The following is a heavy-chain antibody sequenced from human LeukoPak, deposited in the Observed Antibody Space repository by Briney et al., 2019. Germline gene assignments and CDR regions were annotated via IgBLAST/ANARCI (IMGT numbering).Heavy chain of an antibody. J-gene: IGHJ4*02. CDR1: GCSFTTYG. D-gene: IGHD2-15*01. CDR2: IYLGDSDT. V-gene: IGHV5-51*01. CDR3: ARRACSGNSCLDY. Sequence: GESLKISCKGSGCSFTTYGIGWVRQTPGKGLEWMGIIYLGDSDTRYSPSFQGQVTISGDKSINTAYVHWSNLKASDTAMYYCARRACSGNSCLDYWGQGTLVTVSS.